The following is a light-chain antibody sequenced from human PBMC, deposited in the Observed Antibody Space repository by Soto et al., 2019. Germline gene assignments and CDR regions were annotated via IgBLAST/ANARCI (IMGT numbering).Light chain of an antibody. J-gene: IGLJ3*02. CDR3: SSYTSSSPL. CDR2: DVS. Sequence: QSAPTQPASVSGSPGQSITISCTGTSSDVGGYNYVSWYQQHPGKAPKLMIYDVSNRPSGVSNRFSGSKSGNTASLTISGLQAEDEADYYCSSYTSSSPLFGGGTKVTVL. CDR1: SSDVGGYNY. V-gene: IGLV2-14*01.